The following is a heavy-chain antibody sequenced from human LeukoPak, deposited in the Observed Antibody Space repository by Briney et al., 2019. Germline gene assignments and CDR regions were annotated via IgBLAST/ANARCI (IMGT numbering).Heavy chain of an antibody. J-gene: IGHJ6*03. D-gene: IGHD1-14*01. V-gene: IGHV3-48*04. CDR3: ARDTTHYDYYMDV. Sequence: EGSLRLSCAASGFTFRAYSMNWVRQAPGKGLEWVSHISSSGGAIYYADSVQGRFTISRDNAKNSVSLQMDSLRAEDTGTYYCARDTTHYDYYMDVWGKGTTVTVSS. CDR1: GFTFRAYS. CDR2: ISSSGGAI.